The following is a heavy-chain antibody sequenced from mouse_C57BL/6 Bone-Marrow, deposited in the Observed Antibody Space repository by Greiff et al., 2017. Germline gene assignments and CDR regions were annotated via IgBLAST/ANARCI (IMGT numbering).Heavy chain of an antibody. CDR1: GFTFSSYA. D-gene: IGHD1-3*01. V-gene: IGHV5-4*01. Sequence: EVNLVESGGGLVKPGGSLKLSCAASGFTFSSYAMSWVRQTPEKRLEWVATISDGGSYTYYPDTVQGRFTISRDNAKNNLYLQMSHLKSEDTALYYCARDDESFLYYAMDYWGQGTSVTVSS. CDR2: ISDGGSYT. J-gene: IGHJ4*01. CDR3: ARDDESFLYYAMDY.